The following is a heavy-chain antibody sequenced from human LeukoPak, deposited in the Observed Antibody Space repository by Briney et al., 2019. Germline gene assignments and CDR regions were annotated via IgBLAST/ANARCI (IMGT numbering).Heavy chain of an antibody. Sequence: GESLKISCKGSGYSITSYWIGWVRQMPGKGLEWMGIIYPGDSDTRYSPSFQGQVTISADKSISTAYLQWSSLKASDTAMYYCARRVSSGYYYSIPSNWFDPWGQGTLVTVSS. J-gene: IGHJ5*02. D-gene: IGHD3-22*01. V-gene: IGHV5-51*01. CDR1: GYSITSYW. CDR3: ARRVSSGYYYSIPSNWFDP. CDR2: IYPGDSDT.